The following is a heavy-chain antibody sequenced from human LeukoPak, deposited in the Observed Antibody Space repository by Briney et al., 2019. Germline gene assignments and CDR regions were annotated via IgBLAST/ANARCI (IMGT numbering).Heavy chain of an antibody. CDR2: IIPIFGTA. CDR3: ARVKYQLLGGWYFDL. J-gene: IGHJ2*01. CDR1: GGTFSSYA. D-gene: IGHD2-2*01. V-gene: IGHV1-69*05. Sequence: ASVKVSCKASGGTFSSYAISWVRQAPGQGLEWMGGIIPIFGTANYAQKFQGRVTITTDESTSTAYMELSSLRSEDTAVYYCARVKYQLLGGWYFDLWGRGTLVTVSS.